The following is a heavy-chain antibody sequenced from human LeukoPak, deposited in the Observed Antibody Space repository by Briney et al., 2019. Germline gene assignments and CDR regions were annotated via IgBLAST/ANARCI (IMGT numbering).Heavy chain of an antibody. CDR3: ARERLRWNWFDP. J-gene: IGHJ5*02. Sequence: SETLSLTCAVYGGSFSGYYWSWIRQPPGKGLEWIGEINHSGSTNYNPSLKSRVTISVDTSKNQFSLKLSSVTAADTAVYYCARERLRWNWFDPWGQGTLVTVSS. V-gene: IGHV4-34*01. D-gene: IGHD2-15*01. CDR2: INHSGST. CDR1: GGSFSGYY.